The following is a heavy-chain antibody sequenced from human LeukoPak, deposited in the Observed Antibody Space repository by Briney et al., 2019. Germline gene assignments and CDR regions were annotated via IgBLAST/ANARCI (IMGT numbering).Heavy chain of an antibody. CDR2: ISGSNSYI. D-gene: IGHD3-10*01. CDR3: ARDIRLLWFGEFVY. CDR1: GFTFNSYS. Sequence: GGSLRLSCAASGFTFNSYSMNWVRQAPGKGLEWVSSISGSNSYIYYADSVKGRFTISRDNSKNTLYLQMSSLRAEDTAVYYCARDIRLLWFGEFVYWGQGTLVTVSS. J-gene: IGHJ4*02. V-gene: IGHV3-21*01.